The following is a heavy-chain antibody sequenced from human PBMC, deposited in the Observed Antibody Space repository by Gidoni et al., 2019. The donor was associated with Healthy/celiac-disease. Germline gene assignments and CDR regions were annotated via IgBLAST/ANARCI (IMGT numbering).Heavy chain of an antibody. CDR3: ATSIAARISPLHFDY. V-gene: IGHV1-69*06. J-gene: IGHJ4*02. D-gene: IGHD6-6*01. Sequence: QVQLVQSGAEVKKPGSSVKVSCKAPGGTFSSYAISWVRQAPGQGLEWMGGIIPIFGTANHAQKFQGRVTITADKSTSTAYMELSSLRSEDTAVYYCATSIAARISPLHFDYWGQGTLVTVSS. CDR1: GGTFSSYA. CDR2: IIPIFGTA.